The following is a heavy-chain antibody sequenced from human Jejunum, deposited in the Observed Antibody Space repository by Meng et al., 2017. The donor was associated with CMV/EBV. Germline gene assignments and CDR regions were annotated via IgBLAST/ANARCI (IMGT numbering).Heavy chain of an antibody. CDR2: IIAVLRTP. V-gene: IGHV1-69*12. CDR1: GGVFNNYA. D-gene: IGHD2-8*01. J-gene: IGHJ4*02. CDR3: ARGFTNGWQPFDF. Sequence: QVQLLQSGAEVKSPGSSVRLSCKSSGGVFNNYALTGVRQAPGQGLEWMGGIIAVLRTPNYAPKFQGRLTITADASTDTTYMELSSLTSEDTAVYFCARGFTNGWQPFDFWGQGTLVTVSS.